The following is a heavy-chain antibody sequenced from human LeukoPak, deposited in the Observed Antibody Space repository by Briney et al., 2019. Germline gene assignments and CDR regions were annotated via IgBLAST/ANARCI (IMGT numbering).Heavy chain of an antibody. Sequence: TSETLSVTCTVSGGSISSYYWSWIRQPPGKGLEWIGYIYYSGSTNYNPSLKSRVTISVDTSKNQFSLKLSSVTAADTAVYYCARVVAVSKNWFDPWGQGTLVTVSS. CDR2: IYYSGST. V-gene: IGHV4-59*01. D-gene: IGHD6-19*01. CDR3: ARVVAVSKNWFDP. J-gene: IGHJ5*02. CDR1: GGSISSYY.